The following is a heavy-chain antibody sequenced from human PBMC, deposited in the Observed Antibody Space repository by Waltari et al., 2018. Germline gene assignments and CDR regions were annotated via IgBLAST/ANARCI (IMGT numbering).Heavy chain of an antibody. CDR3: ARPLGDWWSAGGWFDP. Sequence: QLQLQESGPGLVKPSETLSLTCTVSGGSISSSSYYWGWIRQPPGKGLEWIGSIYYSGSTYYNPSLKSRVTISVDTSKNQFSLKLSSVTAADTAVYYCARPLGDWWSAGGWFDPWGQGTLVTVSS. V-gene: IGHV4-39*07. CDR1: GGSISSSSYY. J-gene: IGHJ5*02. CDR2: IYYSGST. D-gene: IGHD2-8*02.